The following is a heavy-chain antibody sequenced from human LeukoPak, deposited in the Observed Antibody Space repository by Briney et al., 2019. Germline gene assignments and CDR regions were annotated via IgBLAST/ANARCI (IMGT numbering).Heavy chain of an antibody. D-gene: IGHD7-27*01. CDR3: ARLQGRGDNYLDY. Sequence: SETLSLTCTVSGGSISNYYWSWIRQPPGKGLEWIGYVSYSGRSTYNPSPENRVTISVDMSTNQFSLRLSSVTASHTPVYYCARLQGRGDNYLDYWGRGTRVTVSS. J-gene: IGHJ4*02. V-gene: IGHV4-59*08. CDR2: VSYSGRS. CDR1: GGSISNYY.